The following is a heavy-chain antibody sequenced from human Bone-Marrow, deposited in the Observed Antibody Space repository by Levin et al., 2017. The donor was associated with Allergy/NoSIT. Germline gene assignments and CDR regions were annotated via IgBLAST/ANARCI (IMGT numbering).Heavy chain of an antibody. CDR3: SKSVLRLGDLQGVTRPGNYYYTGV. CDR1: GYSFTAYF. CDR2: INPNTGST. J-gene: IGHJ6*03. Sequence: PEASVKVSCKASGYSFTAYFIHWVRQAPGQGLEWVGRINPNTGSTHFAQRFQGRITMTRDTSISTAYMELGRLRSDDTAIYYCSKSVLRLGDLQGVTRPGNYYYTGVWGKGTMVSVSS. V-gene: IGHV1-2*06. D-gene: IGHD3-10*01.